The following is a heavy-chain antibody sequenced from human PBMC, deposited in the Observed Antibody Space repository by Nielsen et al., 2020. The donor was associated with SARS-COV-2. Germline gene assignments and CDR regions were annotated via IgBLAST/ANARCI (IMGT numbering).Heavy chain of an antibody. J-gene: IGHJ6*02. Sequence: GESLKISCAASGFTFAAFTLNWVRQPPGKGLEWVSAISSGGMYIYYADSVKGRFTISRDNAKNSLYLQMNSLRAEDTALYYCAKDGSGYDYYGMDVWGQGTTVTVSS. D-gene: IGHD1-1*01. V-gene: IGHV3-21*04. CDR3: AKDGSGYDYYGMDV. CDR1: GFTFAAFT. CDR2: ISSGGMYI.